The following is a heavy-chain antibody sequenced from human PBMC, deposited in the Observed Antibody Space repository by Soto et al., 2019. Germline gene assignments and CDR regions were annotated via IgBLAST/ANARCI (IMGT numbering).Heavy chain of an antibody. V-gene: IGHV1-69*01. CDR2: IIPIFGTA. D-gene: IGHD3-16*01. CDR3: AREGKGPRGGGWFDP. Sequence: QVQLVQSGAEVTKPGSSVKVSCKASGGTFSSYAISWVRQAPGQGLVWMGGIIPIFGTANYAQKFQGRVTITADESTSTAYMELSSLRSEDTAVYYCAREGKGPRGGGWFDPWGQGTLVTVSS. CDR1: GGTFSSYA. J-gene: IGHJ5*02.